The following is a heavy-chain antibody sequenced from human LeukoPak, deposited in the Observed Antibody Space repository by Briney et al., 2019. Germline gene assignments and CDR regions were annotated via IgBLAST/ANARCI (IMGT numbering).Heavy chain of an antibody. J-gene: IGHJ4*02. CDR1: GFTVSSNY. CDR2: IYSGGST. Sequence: GGSLRLSCTASGFTVSSNYMSWVRQAPGKGLEWVSVIYSGGSTYYADSVKGRFNISRDNAKNSVHLQMNRLKAEDTAVYYCARVVPRGQFYFDLWGQGTLVTVSS. CDR3: ARVVPRGQFYFDL. V-gene: IGHV3-66*01.